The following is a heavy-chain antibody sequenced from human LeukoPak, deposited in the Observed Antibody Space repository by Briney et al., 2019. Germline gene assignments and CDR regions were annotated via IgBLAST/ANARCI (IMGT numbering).Heavy chain of an antibody. CDR1: AFTFSSYA. V-gene: IGHV3-23*01. CDR3: AKDIGGNSGTLDY. Sequence: GGSLRLSCAASAFTFSSYAMSWVRQAPGKGLKWVSAISGSGGSTYYADSVKGRFTISSDKSKNTLYLQMKSLRVEDTAIYYCAKDIGGNSGTLDYWGQGALVTVSS. CDR2: ISGSGGST. J-gene: IGHJ4*02. D-gene: IGHD2-21*02.